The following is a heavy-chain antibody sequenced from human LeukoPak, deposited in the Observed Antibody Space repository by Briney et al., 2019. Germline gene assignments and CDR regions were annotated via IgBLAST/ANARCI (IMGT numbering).Heavy chain of an antibody. J-gene: IGHJ5*02. CDR3: ARSVDTAMVFDP. Sequence: ASVNVSCKASGYTFTGYYMHWVRQAPGQGLEWMGWINPNSGGTNYAQKFQGWVTMTRDTSISTAYMELSRLRSDDTAVYYCARSVDTAMVFDPWGQGTLVTVSS. V-gene: IGHV1-2*04. CDR1: GYTFTGYY. D-gene: IGHD5-18*01. CDR2: INPNSGGT.